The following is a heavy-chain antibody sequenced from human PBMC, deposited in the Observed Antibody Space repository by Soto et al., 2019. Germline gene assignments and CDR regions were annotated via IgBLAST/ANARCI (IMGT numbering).Heavy chain of an antibody. CDR2: MYYSGAT. CDR3: ARHAAYDSVWGKSDGLDD. CDR1: GGSISSNSYY. Sequence: QLQLQESGPGLVKPSETLSLACTVSGGSISSNSYYWDWIRQPPGKGLEWIGSMYYSGATYHNPALPSRVTISVHTSKTQFSLHLSSVPAADTAVYYCARHAAYDSVWGKSDGLDDWGQGTLVTVSS. D-gene: IGHD3-16*01. J-gene: IGHJ4*02. V-gene: IGHV4-39*01.